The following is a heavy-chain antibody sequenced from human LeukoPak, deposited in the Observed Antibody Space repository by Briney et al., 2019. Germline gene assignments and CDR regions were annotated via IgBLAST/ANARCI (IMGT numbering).Heavy chain of an antibody. CDR3: AKVPEMDTILPPFHY. D-gene: IGHD5-24*01. CDR2: ISGSGDTT. Sequence: GGSLRLSCAASGFTFSNYAMSWVRQAPGKGLEWVSAISGSGDTTFYADSVKGRFTISRDNSKNTLYLQVNSLRAADTAIYYCAKVPEMDTILPPFHYWGQGTLVTVSS. V-gene: IGHV3-23*01. CDR1: GFTFSNYA. J-gene: IGHJ4*02.